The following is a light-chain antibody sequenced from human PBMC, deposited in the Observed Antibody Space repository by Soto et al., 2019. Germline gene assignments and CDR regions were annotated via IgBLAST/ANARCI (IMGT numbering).Light chain of an antibody. CDR1: QRVSNNY. CDR2: GAS. Sequence: EIVMTQSPATLSLSPGERATLSCRASQRVSNNYLAWYQQKPGQAPRLLIYGASNRATGIPERFSGSGSGTDFTLTISRLEPEDFAVYYCQQYGSSGTFGQGTKVDIK. CDR3: QQYGSSGT. V-gene: IGKV3-20*01. J-gene: IGKJ1*01.